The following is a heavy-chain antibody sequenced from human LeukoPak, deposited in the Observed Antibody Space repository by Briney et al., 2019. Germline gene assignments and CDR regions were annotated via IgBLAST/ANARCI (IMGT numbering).Heavy chain of an antibody. CDR1: GFTFSSYP. D-gene: IGHD1-1*01. CDR3: ARPRAPYNNHHSHFYMDA. CDR2: ISVNGGSK. V-gene: IGHV3-64*02. J-gene: IGHJ6*03. Sequence: GGSLTLARTPSGFTFSSYPMLWVRQAPGKGLEFVSGISVNGGSKYYADSVEGRFTVSRDRSKNTLFLQLGSLRPDDTAVYYCARPRAPYNNHHSHFYMDAWGKGTTVVVSS.